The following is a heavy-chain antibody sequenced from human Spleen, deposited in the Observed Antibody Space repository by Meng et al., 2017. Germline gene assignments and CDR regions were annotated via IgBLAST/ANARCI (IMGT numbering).Heavy chain of an antibody. J-gene: IGHJ6*02. CDR1: GFTFSSYG. V-gene: IGHV3-33*01. Sequence: GESPNISCAASGFTFSSYGMHWVRQAPGKGLEWVAVILYHGSNKYYADSVKARFTICRDNSKNTLYQQMNSLRAEDTAVYYCARDTDSSCWGWVYYYYGMDVWGQGTTVTVSS. CDR3: ARDTDSSCWGWVYYYYGMDV. D-gene: IGHD6-13*01. CDR2: ILYHGSNK.